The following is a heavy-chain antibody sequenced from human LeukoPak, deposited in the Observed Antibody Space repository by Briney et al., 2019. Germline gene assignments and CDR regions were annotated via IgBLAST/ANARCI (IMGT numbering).Heavy chain of an antibody. CDR3: ARDRDGSGTLDY. V-gene: IGHV3-23*01. Sequence: GGSLRLSCAASEFTFSSYAMSWVRQAPGKGLEWVSAISGSGGSTYYADSVKGRFTISRDNSKNTLYLQMNSLRAEDTAVYYCARDRDGSGTLDYWGQGTLVTVSS. CDR2: ISGSGGST. D-gene: IGHD3-10*01. CDR1: EFTFSSYA. J-gene: IGHJ4*02.